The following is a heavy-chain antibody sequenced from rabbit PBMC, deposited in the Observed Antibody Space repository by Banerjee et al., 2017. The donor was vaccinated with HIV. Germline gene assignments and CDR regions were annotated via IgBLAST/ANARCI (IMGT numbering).Heavy chain of an antibody. CDR1: GFSFSSSYY. CDR2: IYAGSSDST. D-gene: IGHD2-1*01. CDR3: ARDNAGNAGDGDERYYFDL. Sequence: QEQLVESGGGLVQPEGSLTLTCTASGFSFSSSYYMCWVRQAPGKGLEWIACIYAGSSDSTYYASWAKGRFTISKTSSTTVTLQMTSLTAADTATYFCARDNAGNAGDGDERYYFDLWGPGTLVTVS. V-gene: IGHV1S45*01. J-gene: IGHJ4*01.